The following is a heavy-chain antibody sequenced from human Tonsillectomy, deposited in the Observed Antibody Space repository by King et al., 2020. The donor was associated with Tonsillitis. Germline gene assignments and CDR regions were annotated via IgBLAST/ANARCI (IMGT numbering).Heavy chain of an antibody. CDR1: GGSISSYY. V-gene: IGHV4-59*01. CDR3: ARGREVVPRVGATTWFDY. J-gene: IGHJ4*02. CDR2: IYYSGST. Sequence: QLQESGPGLVKPSETLSLTCTVSGGSISSYYWSWFRPPPGKGLEWFGYIYYSGSTNYNPSLKSRVTISVDTSKNQFSLKLSSVTAADTAVYYCARGREVVPRVGATTWFDYWGQGTLGTVSS. D-gene: IGHD1-26*01.